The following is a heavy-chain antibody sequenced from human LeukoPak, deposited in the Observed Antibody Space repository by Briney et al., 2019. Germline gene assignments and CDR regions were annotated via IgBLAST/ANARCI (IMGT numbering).Heavy chain of an antibody. CDR3: ARGGAVAGYGG. Sequence: GGSLRLSCAASGFTFSSYAMNWVRQAPGKGLEWVSSISSSSSYIYYADSVKGRFTISRDNAKNSLYLQMNSLRAEDTAVYYCARGGAVAGYGGWGQGTLVTVSS. CDR1: GFTFSSYA. V-gene: IGHV3-21*01. D-gene: IGHD6-19*01. J-gene: IGHJ4*02. CDR2: ISSSSSYI.